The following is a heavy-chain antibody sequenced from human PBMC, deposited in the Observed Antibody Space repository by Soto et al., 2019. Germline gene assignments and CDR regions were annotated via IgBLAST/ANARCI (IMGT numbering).Heavy chain of an antibody. CDR3: ARYGSSWYLAS. CDR2: TYYRSQWYS. CDR1: GGSVSSNRAA. J-gene: IGHJ4*02. Sequence: SQAVSRTGASCGGSVSSNRAAWNWIRQSPSRGLEWLGRTYYRSQWYSDYATSVKSRIIINADTSKNQFSLQLISVTPEDTAVYYCARYGSSWYLASWGQGTPVTVSS. V-gene: IGHV6-1*01. D-gene: IGHD6-13*01.